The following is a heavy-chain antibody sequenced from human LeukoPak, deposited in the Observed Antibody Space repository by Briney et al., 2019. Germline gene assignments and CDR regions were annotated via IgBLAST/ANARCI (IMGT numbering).Heavy chain of an antibody. CDR3: ARRLRGGRRYHYYYMDV. J-gene: IGHJ6*03. CDR1: GDSITRSEYY. V-gene: IGHV4-39*01. CDR2: IYYSGAT. Sequence: SETLSLTCVVSGDSITRSEYYWDWLRQPPGRGLEWIGSIYYSGATYYSGSLKSRATISVDTIKNQFSLELRSVTAADTALYYCARRLRGGRRYHYYYMDVWGKGTTVTISS. D-gene: IGHD2-15*01.